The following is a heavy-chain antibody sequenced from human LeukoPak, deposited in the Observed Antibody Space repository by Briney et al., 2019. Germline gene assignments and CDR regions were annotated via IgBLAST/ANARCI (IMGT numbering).Heavy chain of an antibody. J-gene: IGHJ4*02. Sequence: SSETLSLTCTVSGGSISSYYWSWIRQPAGKGLEWIGRINTSGSTSYEPSLKSRVTMSVDTSKNQFSLKLSSVTAADTAVYYCARGEGGAAAFDYWGQGTLVAVSS. CDR1: GGSISSYY. CDR3: ARGEGGAAAFDY. D-gene: IGHD6-13*01. CDR2: INTSGST. V-gene: IGHV4-4*07.